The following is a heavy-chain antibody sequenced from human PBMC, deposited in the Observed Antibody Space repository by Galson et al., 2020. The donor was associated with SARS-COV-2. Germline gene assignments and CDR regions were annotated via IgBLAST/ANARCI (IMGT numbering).Heavy chain of an antibody. Sequence: SQASETLTLTCAVYGGSFSGYYESWIRQPPGKGLEWIGEINHSGSTNYNPSLKSRVTISIDTPKNQFSLKLRSVTAAHTAVYYCARGTRDITMIVMIVTTVSYYLDYWGKGTLVTVSS. J-gene: IGHJ4*02. CDR2: INHSGST. D-gene: IGHD3-22*01. CDR3: ARGTRDITMIVMIVTTVSYYLDY. V-gene: IGHV4-34*01. CDR1: GGSFSGYY.